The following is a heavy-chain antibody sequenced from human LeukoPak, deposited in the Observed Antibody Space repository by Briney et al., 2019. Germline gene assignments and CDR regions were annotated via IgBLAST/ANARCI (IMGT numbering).Heavy chain of an antibody. V-gene: IGHV3-9*03. CDR2: ISWNSGSI. J-gene: IGHJ3*02. CDR3: AKDEFVASDFTGAFDI. Sequence: TGRSLRLSCAASGFTFDDYAMHWVRQAPGKGLEWVSGISWNSGSIGYADSVKGRFTISRDNAKNSLYLQMNSLRAEDMALYYCAKDEFVASDFTGAFDIWGQGTMVTVSS. D-gene: IGHD2-8*02. CDR1: GFTFDDYA.